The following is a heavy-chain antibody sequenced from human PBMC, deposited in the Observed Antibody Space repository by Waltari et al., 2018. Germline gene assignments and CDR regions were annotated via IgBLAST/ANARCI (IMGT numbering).Heavy chain of an antibody. J-gene: IGHJ4*02. CDR2: IGWNSGAI. CDR3: VKGGWGFGAFYEQH. CDR1: GFTFGDYA. Sequence: EVQLVASGGGLVQPGRSLRLSCVGSGFTFGDYAMYWVRQRPGKGLEWVSGIGWNSGAIGYADSVRGLFTTYRDNAKKSLYLQMGRLRPEDTALYYCVKGGWGFGAFYEQHWGQGIQVTVSS. V-gene: IGHV3-9*01. D-gene: IGHD3-10*01.